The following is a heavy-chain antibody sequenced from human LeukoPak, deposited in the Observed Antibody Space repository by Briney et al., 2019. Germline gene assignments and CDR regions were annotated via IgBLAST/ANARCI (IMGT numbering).Heavy chain of an antibody. V-gene: IGHV3-21*01. CDR1: GLTFSSYS. CDR3: ASDTKRGYSYGPHTDGFDI. D-gene: IGHD5-18*01. J-gene: IGHJ3*02. CDR2: ISSSSSYI. Sequence: GGSLRLSCAASGLTFSSYSMNWVRQSPGKGLEWVSSISSSSSYIYYADSVRGRFTISRDNAKNSLYLQMNSLRAEDTAVYYCASDTKRGYSYGPHTDGFDIWGQGTMVTVSS.